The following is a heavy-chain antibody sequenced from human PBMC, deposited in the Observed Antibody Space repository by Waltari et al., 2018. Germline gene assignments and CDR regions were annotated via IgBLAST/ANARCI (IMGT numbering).Heavy chain of an antibody. CDR2: IYYSGST. V-gene: IGHV4-39*01. CDR1: GGSISSSSYS. D-gene: IGHD2-21*02. Sequence: QLQLQESGPGLVKPSETLSLTCTVPGGSISSSSYSWGWIRKPPGKGLEWIGSIYYSGSTYYNPSLKSRVTISVDTSKNQFSLKLSSVTAADTAVYYCAGHGYGGNSIYFDYWGQGTLVTVSS. CDR3: AGHGYGGNSIYFDY. J-gene: IGHJ4*02.